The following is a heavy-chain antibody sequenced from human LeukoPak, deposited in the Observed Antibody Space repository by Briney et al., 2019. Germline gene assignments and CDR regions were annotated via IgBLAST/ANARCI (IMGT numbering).Heavy chain of an antibody. J-gene: IGHJ3*02. CDR2: INHSGST. Sequence: SEALSLTCAVYGGSFSGYYWSWIRQPPGKGLEWIGEINHSGSTNYNPSLKSRVTISVDTSKNQFSLKLSSVTAADTAVYYCARAGITMIGDAFDIWGQGTMVTVSS. CDR3: ARAGITMIGDAFDI. D-gene: IGHD3-10*02. CDR1: GGSFSGYY. V-gene: IGHV4-34*01.